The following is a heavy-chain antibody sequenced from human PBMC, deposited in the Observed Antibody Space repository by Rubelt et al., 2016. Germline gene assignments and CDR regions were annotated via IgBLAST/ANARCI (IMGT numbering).Heavy chain of an antibody. V-gene: IGHV3-7*01. CDR1: GVTFSSYA. CDR2: IKGDGSER. D-gene: IGHD3-16*01. Sequence: EMNLAESGGGLVHPGGSLRLSCAAAGVTFSSYAMSWVRQAPGKGLEYVATIKGDGSERYYVDSVQGRFTISRHNAKTSMYLQMSTLRVDDTVTYYCVRGTSWACDIWGQGTIVSVSS. CDR3: VRGTSWACDI. J-gene: IGHJ3*02.